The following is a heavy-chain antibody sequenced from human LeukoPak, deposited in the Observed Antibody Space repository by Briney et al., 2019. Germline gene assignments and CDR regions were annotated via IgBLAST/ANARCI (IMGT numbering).Heavy chain of an antibody. CDR2: ISYDGSNK. D-gene: IGHD3-9*01. V-gene: IGHV3-30*18. CDR3: AKVGFDWLLYGTFDY. Sequence: PGRSLRLSCAASGFTFSSYGMHWVRQAPGKGLEWVAVISYDGSNKYYADSVKGRFTISRDNSKNTLYLQMNSLRAEDMAVYYCAKVGFDWLLYGTFDYWGQGTLVTVSS. CDR1: GFTFSSYG. J-gene: IGHJ4*02.